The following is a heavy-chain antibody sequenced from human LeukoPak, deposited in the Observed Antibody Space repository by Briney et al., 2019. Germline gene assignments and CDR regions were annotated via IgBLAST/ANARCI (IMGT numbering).Heavy chain of an antibody. CDR1: GYTFTGYY. Sequence: ASVKVSCRASGYTFTGYYIHWVRQAPGQGLEWMGWINPNSGGTNYAQKFQGRVTMTRDTSISTAYMELSRLRSDDTAVYYRARDGSQGSSPNYYYYMDVWGKGTTVTISS. CDR3: ARDGSQGSSPNYYYYMDV. D-gene: IGHD2-15*01. V-gene: IGHV1-2*02. J-gene: IGHJ6*03. CDR2: INPNSGGT.